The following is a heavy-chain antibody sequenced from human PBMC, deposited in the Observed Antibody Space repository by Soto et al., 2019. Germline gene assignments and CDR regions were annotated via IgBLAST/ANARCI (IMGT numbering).Heavy chain of an antibody. J-gene: IGHJ4*02. V-gene: IGHV3-74*01. Sequence: GGSLRLSCAASGFTFSNYWMHWVRQAPGEGLVWVSRLKSDGSSTSDADFVSGRFTISRDNAKNTVYLQMTSLRAEDTAVDYCASHVSQWRENNFDSWGQGTLVTVSS. CDR2: LKSDGSST. CDR1: GFTFSNYW. CDR3: ASHVSQWRENNFDS. D-gene: IGHD6-19*01.